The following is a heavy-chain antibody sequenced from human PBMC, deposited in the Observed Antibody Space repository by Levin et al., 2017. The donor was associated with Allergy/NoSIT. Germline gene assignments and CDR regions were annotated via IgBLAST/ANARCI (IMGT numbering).Heavy chain of an antibody. CDR1: GGTLSNNA. J-gene: IGHJ3*01. V-gene: IGHV1-69*06. D-gene: IGHD6-13*01. Sequence: PRASVKVSCKAFGGTLSNNAISWVRQAPGQGLEWMGGIIPMFGKATYAQQFQGRVTITADKSTSTAYMQLSGLRSEDTAVYFCARDGDRKGSWPYDVFEFWGQGTVVAVSS. CDR2: IIPMFGKA. CDR3: ARDGDRKGSWPYDVFEF.